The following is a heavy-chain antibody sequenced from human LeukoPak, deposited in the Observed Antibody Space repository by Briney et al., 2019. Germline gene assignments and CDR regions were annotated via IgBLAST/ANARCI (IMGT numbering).Heavy chain of an antibody. J-gene: IGHJ4*02. D-gene: IGHD2-15*01. CDR3: AREEEDCSGGSCYPDY. CDR1: GGTFISYA. CDR2: INPSGGST. V-gene: IGHV1-46*01. Sequence: ASVKVSCKASGGTFISYAISWVRQAPGQGLEWMGIINPSGGSTSYAQKFQGRVTMTRDTSTSTVYMELSSLRSEDTAVYYCAREEEDCSGGSCYPDYWGQGTLVTVSS.